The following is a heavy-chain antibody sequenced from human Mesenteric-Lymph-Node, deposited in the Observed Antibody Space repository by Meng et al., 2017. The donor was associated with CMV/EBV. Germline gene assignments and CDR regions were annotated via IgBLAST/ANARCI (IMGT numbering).Heavy chain of an antibody. V-gene: IGHV3-23*01. CDR1: GFIFSTYA. CDR2: ISGSGGST. J-gene: IGHJ3*02. Sequence: GESLKISCAASGFIFSTYAMSGVRQAPGKGLEWVSTISGSGGSTYYADSVKGRFTISRDNSKNTLYLQMNSLRAEDTAVYYCAKVPSIWGQGTMVTVSS. CDR3: AKVPSI.